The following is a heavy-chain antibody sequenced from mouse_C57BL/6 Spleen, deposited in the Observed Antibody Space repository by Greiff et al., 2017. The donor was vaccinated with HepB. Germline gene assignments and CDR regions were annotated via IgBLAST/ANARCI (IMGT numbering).Heavy chain of an antibody. CDR2: IYPRDGST. Sequence: VQLQQSDAELVKPGASVKISCKVSGYTFTDHTIHWMKQRPEQGLEWIGYIYPRDGSTKNNEKFKGKATLTADKSSSTAYMQLNSLTSEDSAVYFCARFQLGYYYSMDYWGQGTSVTVSS. CDR1: GYTFTDHT. J-gene: IGHJ4*01. V-gene: IGHV1-78*01. D-gene: IGHD4-1*02. CDR3: ARFQLGYYYSMDY.